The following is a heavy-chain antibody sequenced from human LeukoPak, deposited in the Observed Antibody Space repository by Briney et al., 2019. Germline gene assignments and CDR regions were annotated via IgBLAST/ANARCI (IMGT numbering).Heavy chain of an antibody. V-gene: IGHV1-8*01. D-gene: IGHD2-21*02. CDR2: MNPNSGNT. Sequence: ASVKVSCKASGYTFTSYDINWVRQATGQGLEWMGWMNPNSGNTGYAQKFQGRVTMTRNTSISTAYMELSSLRSEDTAVYYCARTVVVTAPLDYWGQGTLVTVSS. J-gene: IGHJ4*02. CDR3: ARTVVVTAPLDY. CDR1: GYTFTSYD.